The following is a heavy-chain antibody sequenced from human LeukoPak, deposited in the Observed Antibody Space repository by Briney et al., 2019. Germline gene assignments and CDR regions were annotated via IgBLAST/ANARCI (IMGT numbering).Heavy chain of an antibody. CDR2: IEPSDSYT. J-gene: IGHJ4*02. CDR3: ARRSYGLLDLDY. D-gene: IGHD5-18*01. CDR1: GYSFTSYW. V-gene: IGHV5-10-1*01. Sequence: GESLKISCKGSGYSFTSYWITWVRQMPGKGLERMGRIEPSDSYTNYSSSFQGHVTFSDDKSISTAYLQWSSLKASDTAMYYCARRSYGLLDLDYWGQGTLVTVSS.